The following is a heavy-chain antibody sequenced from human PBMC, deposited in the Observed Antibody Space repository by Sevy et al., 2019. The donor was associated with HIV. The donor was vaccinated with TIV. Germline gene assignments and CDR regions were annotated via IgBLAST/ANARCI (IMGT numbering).Heavy chain of an antibody. CDR1: GGSISSSSYY. V-gene: IGHV4-39*01. D-gene: IGHD3-9*01. CDR2: IYYSGST. CDR3: ARRLVLRYFDWLSTAGPEQPFDY. Sequence: SETLSLTCTVSGGSISSSSYYWGWIRQPPGKGLEWIGSIYYSGSTYYNPSLKSRVTISVDTSKNQFSLKLSSVTAADPAVYYCARRLVLRYFDWLSTAGPEQPFDYWGQGTLVTVSS. J-gene: IGHJ4*02.